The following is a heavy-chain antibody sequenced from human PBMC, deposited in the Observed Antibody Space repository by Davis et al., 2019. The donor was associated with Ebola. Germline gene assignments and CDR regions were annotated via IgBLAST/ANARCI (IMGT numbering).Heavy chain of an antibody. J-gene: IGHJ6*04. D-gene: IGHD3-3*01. CDR2: ISSDSDYI. V-gene: IGHV3-21*04. CDR3: AKSGLSFGVVKYHYGMDV. Sequence: GESLMISCAASGFTFSTYSMSWVRQAPGKGLEWVSSISSDSDYIYYADSAKGRFTISRDNAKNSLYLQMNSLRAEDTAVYYCAKSGLSFGVVKYHYGMDVWGKGTTVTVSS. CDR1: GFTFSTYS.